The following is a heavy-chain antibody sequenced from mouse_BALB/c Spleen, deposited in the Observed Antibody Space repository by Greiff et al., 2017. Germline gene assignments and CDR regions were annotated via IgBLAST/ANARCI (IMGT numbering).Heavy chain of an antibody. J-gene: IGHJ4*01. D-gene: IGHD2-14*01. V-gene: IGHV14-4*02. CDR1: GFNIKDYY. CDR2: IDPENGDT. CDR3: NAERYRSKDAMDY. Sequence: VQLQQSGAELVRSGASVKLSCTASGFNIKDYYMHWVKQRPEQGLEWIGWIDPENGDTEYAPKFQGKATMTADTSSNTAYLQLSSLTSEDTAVYYCNAERYRSKDAMDYWGQGTSVTVSS.